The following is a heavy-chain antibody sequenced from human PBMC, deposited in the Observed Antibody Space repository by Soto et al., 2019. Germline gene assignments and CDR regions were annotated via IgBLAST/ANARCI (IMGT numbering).Heavy chain of an antibody. J-gene: IGHJ4*02. CDR2: INPNSGGT. Sequence: EASVKVSCKASGYTFTCYYMHWVRQAPGQGLEWMGWINPNSGGTNYAQKFQGWVTMTRDTSISTAYMELSRLRSDDTAMYYCARLPRYSSSWFDYWGQGTLVTVS. CDR1: GYTFTCYY. V-gene: IGHV1-2*04. D-gene: IGHD6-13*01. CDR3: ARLPRYSSSWFDY.